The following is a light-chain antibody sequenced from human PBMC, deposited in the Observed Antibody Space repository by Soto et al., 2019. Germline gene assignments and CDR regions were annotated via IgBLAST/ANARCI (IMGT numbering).Light chain of an antibody. V-gene: IGKV3-20*01. J-gene: IGKJ4*01. CDR3: QQYDTSPPLT. CDR2: GAS. CDR1: QSVSSSY. Sequence: EIVLTQSPGTLSLSPGERATISCRASQSVSSSYLAWYQQKPGQAPRLLIYGASRRATGTPDRFSGSGSGTDFTLTITRLEPEDFAVYYCQQYDTSPPLTFGGGTKVEIK.